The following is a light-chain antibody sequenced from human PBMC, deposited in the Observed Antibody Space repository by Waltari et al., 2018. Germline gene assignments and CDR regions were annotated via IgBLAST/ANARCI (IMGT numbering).Light chain of an antibody. CDR3: QQYDGEVVT. Sequence: EIVLTQSPGTLSLSHGERATLSCRASQSVTSISLTWYQQKLGQAPRILIYGTSSRATGVPDRFSGSGSGTDFTLTILRLEAEAFAVYYCQQYDGEVVTFGGGTKVEI. CDR2: GTS. J-gene: IGKJ4*01. V-gene: IGKV3-20*01. CDR1: QSVTSIS.